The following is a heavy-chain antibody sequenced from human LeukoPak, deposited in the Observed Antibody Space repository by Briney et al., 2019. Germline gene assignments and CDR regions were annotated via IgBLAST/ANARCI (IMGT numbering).Heavy chain of an antibody. V-gene: IGHV1-2*02. Sequence: ASVKVSCKASGYPFTDYYMHWVRRAPGQGLEWMGWINPNRGGTNYAQKFQERVSITRDVSTRTAYMELSSLRSEDTAVYYCAADRDCSSRSCYPFNFDYWGQGAPVIVSS. CDR3: AADRDCSSRSCYPFNFDY. CDR1: GYPFTDYY. CDR2: INPNRGGT. D-gene: IGHD2-2*01. J-gene: IGHJ4*02.